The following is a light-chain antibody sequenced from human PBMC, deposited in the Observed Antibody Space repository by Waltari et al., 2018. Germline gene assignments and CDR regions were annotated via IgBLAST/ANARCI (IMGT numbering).Light chain of an antibody. CDR1: QRISSY. V-gene: IGKV3-15*01. CDR2: GAS. CDR3: QHYNNWPHWT. Sequence: CRASQRISSYLAWYQQKPGQAPRLLIYGASTSAAGIPARFSGSGSGTEFTLTISSLQSEDFAVYYCQHYNNWPHWTFGQGTKVEI. J-gene: IGKJ1*01.